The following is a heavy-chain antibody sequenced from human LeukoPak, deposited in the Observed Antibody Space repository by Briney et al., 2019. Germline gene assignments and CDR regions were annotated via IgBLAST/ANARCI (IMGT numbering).Heavy chain of an antibody. Sequence: GRSLRLSCAASGFTFSSYAMHWVRQAPGKGLEWVAVISYDGSNKYYADSVKGRFTISRDSAKNSLYLQMNSLRAEDTAVYYCARGAYSGSIFDYWGQGTLVTVSS. CDR3: ARGAYSGSIFDY. CDR1: GFTFSSYA. D-gene: IGHD1-26*01. CDR2: ISYDGSNK. J-gene: IGHJ4*02. V-gene: IGHV3-30-3*01.